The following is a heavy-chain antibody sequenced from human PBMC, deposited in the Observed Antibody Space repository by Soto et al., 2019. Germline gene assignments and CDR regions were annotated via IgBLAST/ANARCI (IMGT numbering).Heavy chain of an antibody. D-gene: IGHD1-1*01. V-gene: IGHV3-21*06. CDR1: VCIFSSYT. CDR3: ARAGIERDNGFNI. Sequence: VGSLRLSCTSSVCIFSSYTINCVRHSPGKWLEWVSSISGSGSYIYIADSMKGRITISRDNAQNSVHLQMNSLRVEDTAVYYCARAGIERDNGFNIQGKCTQVTVSS. CDR2: ISGSGSYI. J-gene: IGHJ3*02.